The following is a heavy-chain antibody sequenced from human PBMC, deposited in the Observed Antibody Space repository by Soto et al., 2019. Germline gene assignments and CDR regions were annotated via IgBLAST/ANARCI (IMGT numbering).Heavy chain of an antibody. D-gene: IGHD3-3*01. V-gene: IGHV3-23*01. CDR2: ISFSGDIT. J-gene: IGHJ4*02. Sequence: GGSLRLSCAASGFTFSSYAMSWVRQAPGKGLEWVSGISFSGDITYYAGSVKGRFTISRDNSKNTLYLQMNSLRVEDTAVYYCAKARVESAVFGSQDYWGQGTLVTVSS. CDR1: GFTFSSYA. CDR3: AKARVESAVFGSQDY.